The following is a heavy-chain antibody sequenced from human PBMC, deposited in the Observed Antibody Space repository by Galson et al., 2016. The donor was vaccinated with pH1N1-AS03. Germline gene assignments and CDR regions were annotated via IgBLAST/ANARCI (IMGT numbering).Heavy chain of an antibody. Sequence: VRQAPGQGLQWMGWIKNNNDNTIYGQNFQGRVTLTTDPSTNTAYMELKNLRSDDTGVYYCARAFEEYLLRDYSSVFDSWGQGTLVTVSS. CDR3: ARAFEEYLLRDYSSVFDS. V-gene: IGHV1-18*01. D-gene: IGHD2/OR15-2a*01. CDR2: IKNNNDNT. J-gene: IGHJ4*02.